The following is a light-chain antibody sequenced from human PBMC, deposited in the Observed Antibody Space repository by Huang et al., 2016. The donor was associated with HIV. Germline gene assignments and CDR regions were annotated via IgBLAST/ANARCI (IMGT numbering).Light chain of an antibody. V-gene: IGKV3-15*01. CDR2: SAS. CDR1: QSVGSD. CDR3: QQYRDWPPYT. Sequence: EIVLTQSPATLSVSPGERATLSCRARQSVGSDVAWYQHRPGQAPRLLIYSASTRATGIPARFSGSGYGTDFILTVSSLQSEDFVLYYCQQYRDWPPYTFGQGTKLEIK. J-gene: IGKJ2*01.